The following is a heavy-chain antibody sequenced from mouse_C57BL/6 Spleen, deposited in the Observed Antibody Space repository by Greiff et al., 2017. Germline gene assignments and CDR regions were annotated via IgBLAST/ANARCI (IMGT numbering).Heavy chain of an antibody. Sequence: QVHVKQPGAELVRPGSSVKLSCKASGYTFTSYWMHWVKQRPIQGLEWIGNIDPSDSETHYNQKFKDKATLTVDKSSSTAYMQLSSLTSEDSAVYYCARSSRRGYFDVWGTGTTVTVSS. CDR3: ARSSRRGYFDV. V-gene: IGHV1-52*01. CDR2: IDPSDSET. CDR1: GYTFTSYW. J-gene: IGHJ1*03.